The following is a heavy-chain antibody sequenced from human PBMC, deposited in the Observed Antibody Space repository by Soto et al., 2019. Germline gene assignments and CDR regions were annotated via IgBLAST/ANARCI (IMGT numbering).Heavy chain of an antibody. V-gene: IGHV4-30-2*01. Sequence: ASETLSLTCAVSGGSISSGGYSWSWIRQPPGKGLEWIGYIYHSGSTYYNPSLKSRVTISVDRSKNQFSPKLSSVTAADTAVYYCASSSPGGFDYWGQGTLVTVSS. CDR3: ASSSPGGFDY. CDR1: GGSISSGGYS. J-gene: IGHJ4*02. CDR2: IYHSGST. D-gene: IGHD3-16*01.